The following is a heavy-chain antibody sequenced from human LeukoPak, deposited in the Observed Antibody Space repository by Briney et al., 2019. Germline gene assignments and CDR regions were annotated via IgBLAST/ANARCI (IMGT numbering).Heavy chain of an antibody. CDR2: ISSCSYI. V-gene: IGHV3-21*01. CDR3: ARDFTRYDFWGSEFAFY. J-gene: IGHJ4*02. Sequence: MTGGSLRLSCAASGFSFSSYSMNWVRQAPGKGMGWVSSISSCSYIYSADSVKGRFTISRDNAKNSLELQMNSLRAEDTAVYYCARDFTRYDFWGSEFAFYWGEGTLVTVSS. D-gene: IGHD3-3*01. CDR1: GFSFSSYS.